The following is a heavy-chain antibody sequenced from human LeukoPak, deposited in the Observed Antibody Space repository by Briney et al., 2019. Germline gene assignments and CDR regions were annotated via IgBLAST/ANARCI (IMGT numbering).Heavy chain of an antibody. J-gene: IGHJ6*02. Sequence: GGSLRLSCAASGFSFKDTGMHWVRQAPGKGPEWLTIIWYDGSTKYYAVSVKGRFTISRDNSKNTLYLQMNSLRAEDTAVYYCARGRSLGEFATYYYYGMDVWGQGTTVTVSS. CDR3: ARGRSLGEFATYYYYGMDV. V-gene: IGHV3-33*01. CDR2: IWYDGSTK. D-gene: IGHD3-16*01. CDR1: GFSFKDTG.